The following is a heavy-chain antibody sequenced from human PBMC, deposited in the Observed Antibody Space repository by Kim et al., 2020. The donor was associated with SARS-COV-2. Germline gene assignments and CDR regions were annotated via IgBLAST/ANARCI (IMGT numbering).Heavy chain of an antibody. CDR3: ARLGSYCSSTSCSPRAFDI. CDR1: GYSFTSYW. V-gene: IGHV5-51*01. J-gene: IGHJ3*02. D-gene: IGHD2-2*01. Sequence: GESLKISCKGSGYSFTSYWIGWVRQMPGKGLEWMGIIYPGDSDTRYSPSFQGQVTISADKSISTAYLQWSSLKASDTAMYYCARLGSYCSSTSCSPRAFDIWGQGTMVTVSS. CDR2: IYPGDSDT.